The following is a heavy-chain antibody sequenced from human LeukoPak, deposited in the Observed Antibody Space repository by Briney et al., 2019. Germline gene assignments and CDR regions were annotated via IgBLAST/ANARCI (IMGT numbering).Heavy chain of an antibody. J-gene: IGHJ4*02. V-gene: IGHV3-53*01. Sequence: GGSLRLSCAASGFTVSRNYMSWVRQAPGKGQEWVSEIYSGGSTYYAASVKGRFSISRDNAKNSLYLQMNSLRAEDTAVYYCSRDGGRKEDYWGQGTLVTVPS. CDR1: GFTVSRNY. CDR2: IYSGGST. CDR3: SRDGGRKEDY.